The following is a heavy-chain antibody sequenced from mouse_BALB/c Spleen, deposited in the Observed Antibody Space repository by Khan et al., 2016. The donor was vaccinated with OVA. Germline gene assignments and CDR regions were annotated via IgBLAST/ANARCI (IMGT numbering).Heavy chain of an antibody. CDR3: VSEVADHRSGGWFAY. CDR1: GYTFTSYT. Sequence: QVQLQQSGAELARPGASVKMSCKASGYTFTSYTMHWVRQRPGQAPEWIGHVNPSNSYTNYNQNFKDKATLIVDTSSSTAYLQLSSLTSEDSAVCCWVSEVADHRSGGWFAYWGQGTLVTVSA. D-gene: IGHD2-14*01. V-gene: IGHV1-4*01. CDR2: VNPSNSYT. J-gene: IGHJ3*01.